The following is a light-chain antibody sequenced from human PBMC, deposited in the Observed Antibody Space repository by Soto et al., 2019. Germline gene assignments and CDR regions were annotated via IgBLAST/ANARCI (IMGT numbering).Light chain of an antibody. CDR1: ERIYSAY. CDR2: GAS. CDR3: QQRSNWPTIT. J-gene: IGKJ5*01. Sequence: EVVWTQSPGTLSLSRGERATLSCRASERIYSAYLGWYQQKPCQAPRLLIYGASSRATGIPDRFSGSGSGTDFTLTISSLEPEDFAVYYCQQRSNWPTITVGQGTRLEIK. V-gene: IGKV3D-20*02.